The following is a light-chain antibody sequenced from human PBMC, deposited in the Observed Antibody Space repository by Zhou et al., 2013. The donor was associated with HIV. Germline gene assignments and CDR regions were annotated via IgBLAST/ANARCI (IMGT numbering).Light chain of an antibody. J-gene: IGKJ4*01. CDR1: QSISSW. CDR3: QQLNSYLLT. CDR2: KAS. Sequence: IQMTQSPSIVSASLGVRVTITCRASQSISSWLAWYQQKPGKAPNLLIYKASTLESGVPSRFSGSGSGTEFTLTISSLQPEDFATYYCQQLNSYLLTFGGGTKVEIK. V-gene: IGKV1-5*03.